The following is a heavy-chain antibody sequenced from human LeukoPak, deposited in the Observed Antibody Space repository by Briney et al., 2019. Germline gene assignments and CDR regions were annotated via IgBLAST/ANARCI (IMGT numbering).Heavy chain of an antibody. CDR2: ITGDGGTT. J-gene: IGHJ4*02. V-gene: IGHV3-43*02. CDR1: GLTFGNYT. Sequence: PGGALKLPLAASGLTFGNYTMHWFGQPPGGGLQLVSLITGDGGTTSYAGSVKGRFTISRDNSKNSLYLHMNSLRNEDTALYYCAKGHFGAGHYWGQGTLVTVSS. CDR3: AKGHFGAGHY. D-gene: IGHD3-3*01.